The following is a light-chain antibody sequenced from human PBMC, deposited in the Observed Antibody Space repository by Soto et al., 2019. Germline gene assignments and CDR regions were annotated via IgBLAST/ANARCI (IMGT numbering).Light chain of an antibody. J-gene: IGLJ2*01. CDR1: SSNIGSNY. V-gene: IGLV1-47*02. CDR3: ATWDDSLSAVV. CDR2: SNN. Sequence: QPVLTQPPSASGTPGQRVTISCSGSSSNIGSNYVYWYQQLPGMAPKLLIYSNNQRPSWVPDRFSGSKSGTSASLAISGLRSEDEADYYCATWDDSLSAVVFGGGTKLTVL.